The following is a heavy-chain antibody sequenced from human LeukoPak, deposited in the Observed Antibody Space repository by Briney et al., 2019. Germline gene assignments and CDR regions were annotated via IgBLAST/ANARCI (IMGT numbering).Heavy chain of an antibody. D-gene: IGHD2-15*01. CDR2: IYYSGST. J-gene: IGHJ3*02. CDR1: GGSISSGGYY. Sequence: SQTLSLTCTVSGGSISSGGYYWSWIRQHPGMGLEWIGYIYYSGSTYYNPSLKSRVTISVDTSKNQFSLKLSSVTAADTAVYYCARVYRDIVVVVAADDAFDIWGQGTMVTVSS. CDR3: ARVYRDIVVVVAADDAFDI. V-gene: IGHV4-31*03.